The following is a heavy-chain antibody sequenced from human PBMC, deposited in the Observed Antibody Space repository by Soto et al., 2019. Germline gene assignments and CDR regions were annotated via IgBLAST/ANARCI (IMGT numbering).Heavy chain of an antibody. Sequence: GGSLRLSCAASGFTFSSYGIHWVRQAPGKGLEWVALISYDGSNKYYADSVKGRFTISRDNSKNTLYLQMNSLSAEDTAMYYCAKDAPYYYDSSGYYGPFDYWGQGTLVTVSS. CDR3: AKDAPYYYDSSGYYGPFDY. CDR1: GFTFSSYG. V-gene: IGHV3-30*18. D-gene: IGHD3-22*01. J-gene: IGHJ4*02. CDR2: ISYDGSNK.